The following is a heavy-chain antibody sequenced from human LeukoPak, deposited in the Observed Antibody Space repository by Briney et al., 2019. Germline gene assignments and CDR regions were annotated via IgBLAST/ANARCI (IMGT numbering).Heavy chain of an antibody. CDR3: ARLLIYTPCFDY. Sequence: SETLSLTCTVSGGSISSGNYYLSWIRQPAGKGLEWIGRVYTYGNTNYNPSLKSRVTISIDTSRNQFSLKLSSVTAADTAVYYCARLLIYTPCFDYWSQGTLVTVSS. D-gene: IGHD3-16*01. CDR1: GGSISSGNYY. V-gene: IGHV4-61*02. CDR2: VYTYGNT. J-gene: IGHJ4*02.